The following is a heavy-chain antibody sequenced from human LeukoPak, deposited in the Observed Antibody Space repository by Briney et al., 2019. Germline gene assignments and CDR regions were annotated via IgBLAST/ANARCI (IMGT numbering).Heavy chain of an antibody. CDR3: ARSAGTVTTGFDY. V-gene: IGHV3-48*03. CDR1: GFTFSSYE. J-gene: IGHJ4*02. CDR2: ISSSGSTI. Sequence: GGSLRLSCAASGFTFSSYEMNWVRQAPGQGREWVSYISSSGSTIYYADTVKGRFTISRDNAKSSLYLQMNSLRAEDTAVYYCARSAGTVTTGFDYWGQGTLVTVSS. D-gene: IGHD4-17*01.